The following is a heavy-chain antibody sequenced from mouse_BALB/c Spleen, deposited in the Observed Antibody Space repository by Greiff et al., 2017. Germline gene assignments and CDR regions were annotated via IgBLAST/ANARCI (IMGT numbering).Heavy chain of an antibody. V-gene: IGHV14-3*02. CDR2: IDPANGNT. J-gene: IGHJ4*01. CDR1: GFNIKDTY. Sequence: VQLQQSGAELVKPGASVKLSCTASGFNIKDTYMHWVKQRPEQGLEWIGRIDPANGNTKYDPKFQGKATITADTSSNTAYLQLSSLTSEDTAVYYCARNYGSGDAMDYWGQGTSVTVSS. D-gene: IGHD1-1*01. CDR3: ARNYGSGDAMDY.